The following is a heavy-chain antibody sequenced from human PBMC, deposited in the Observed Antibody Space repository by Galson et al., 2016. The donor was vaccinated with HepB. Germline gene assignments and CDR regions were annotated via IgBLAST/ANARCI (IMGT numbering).Heavy chain of an antibody. Sequence: SLRLSCAASGFTFNNYAMSWVRQAPGKGLEWVSSISGSGGSTYYADSVKGRFTISRDNSKNTVFLQMNSLRAEDTAIYFCAKDWESIFGVVTVDYGMDVWGQGTTVTVSS. CDR1: GFTFNNYA. CDR2: ISGSGGST. CDR3: AKDWESIFGVVTVDYGMDV. D-gene: IGHD3-3*01. J-gene: IGHJ6*02. V-gene: IGHV3-23*01.